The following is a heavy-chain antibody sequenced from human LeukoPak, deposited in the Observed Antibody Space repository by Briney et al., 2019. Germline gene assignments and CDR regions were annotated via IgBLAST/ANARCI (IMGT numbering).Heavy chain of an antibody. J-gene: IGHJ4*02. D-gene: IGHD3-22*01. Sequence: SGPTLVKPTPTLTLTCTFSGFSLSTGGVGVGWIRQPPGKALESLALLYWDDDKRFTPSLKSRPTITKDTSKNQVVLTLTNMDPVDTATYYCAHRLLGYYDASGFSPPFDYWGQGTLVTVSS. CDR2: LYWDDDK. V-gene: IGHV2-5*02. CDR1: GFSLSTGGVG. CDR3: AHRLLGYYDASGFSPPFDY.